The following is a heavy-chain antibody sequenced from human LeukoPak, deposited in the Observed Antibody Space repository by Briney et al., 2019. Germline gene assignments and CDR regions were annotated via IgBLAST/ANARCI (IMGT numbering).Heavy chain of an antibody. D-gene: IGHD2-15*01. CDR1: GGSISSYY. CDR2: IYTSGST. J-gene: IGHJ6*03. V-gene: IGHV4-4*07. CDR3: ATRGYCSGGSCYSGYYYYMDV. Sequence: SETLSLTCTVSGGSISSYYWSWIRQPAGKGLEWIGRIYTSGSTNYNPSLQSRVTMSVDTSKNQFSLKLSAVTAADTDVYYCATRGYCSGGSCYSGYYYYMDVWGKGTTVTVSS.